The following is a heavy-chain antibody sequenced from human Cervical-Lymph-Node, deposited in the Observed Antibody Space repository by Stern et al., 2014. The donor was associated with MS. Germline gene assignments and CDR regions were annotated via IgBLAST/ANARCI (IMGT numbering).Heavy chain of an antibody. Sequence: VQLLESGAEVKKPGSSVKISCKASGGTFSVYAINWLRQAPGQGLEWMGGIIPFLGTANYAQKFQGRVTITADESTRTTAMQLSSLRSNDTAVYYCARDGRHSYTYALDVWGQGTTVTVSS. V-gene: IGHV1-69*01. CDR1: GGTFSVYA. J-gene: IGHJ6*02. D-gene: IGHD2-2*02. CDR2: IIPFLGTA. CDR3: ARDGRHSYTYALDV.